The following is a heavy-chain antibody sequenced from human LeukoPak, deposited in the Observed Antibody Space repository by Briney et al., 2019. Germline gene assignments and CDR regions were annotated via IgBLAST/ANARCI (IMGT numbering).Heavy chain of an antibody. V-gene: IGHV1-3*03. J-gene: IGHJ6*03. Sequence: ASVKVSCKASGYIFTSYVIHWVRQAPGQSLEWMGRINAGNGNTKYSQEFQDRVTITRDTSASTAYMELSSLRSEDMAVYYCARARYETRIWPKSRYDYYHYMDVWGKGTTVTVSS. CDR1: GYIFTSYV. CDR3: ARARYETRIWPKSRYDYYHYMDV. D-gene: IGHD3-3*01. CDR2: INAGNGNT.